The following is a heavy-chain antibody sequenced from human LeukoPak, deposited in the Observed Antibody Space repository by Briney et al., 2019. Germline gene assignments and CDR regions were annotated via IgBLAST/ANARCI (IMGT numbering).Heavy chain of an antibody. Sequence: QPGGSLRLSCAASGFTFSSYWMSWVRQAPGKGLEWVANIKQDGSEKYYVDSVKGRFTISRDNAKNSLYLQMNSLRAEDTAVYYCARVSEEWEPKNNWFDPWGQGTLVTVSS. D-gene: IGHD1-26*01. J-gene: IGHJ5*02. V-gene: IGHV3-7*01. CDR1: GFTFSSYW. CDR2: IKQDGSEK. CDR3: ARVSEEWEPKNNWFDP.